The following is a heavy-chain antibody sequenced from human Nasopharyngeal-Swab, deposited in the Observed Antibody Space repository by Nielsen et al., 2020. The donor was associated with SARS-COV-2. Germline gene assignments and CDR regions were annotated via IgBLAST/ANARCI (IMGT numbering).Heavy chain of an antibody. Sequence: GESLKISCAASGFTFSNAWMSWVRQAPGEGLEWVGRIKSKTDGGTTDYAAPVKGRFTISRDDSKNTLYLQMNSLKTEDTAVYYCTTDLAAAGDYYYYYYMDVWGKGTTVTVSS. D-gene: IGHD6-13*01. CDR2: IKSKTDGGTT. J-gene: IGHJ6*03. CDR3: TTDLAAAGDYYYYYYMDV. CDR1: GFTFSNAW. V-gene: IGHV3-15*01.